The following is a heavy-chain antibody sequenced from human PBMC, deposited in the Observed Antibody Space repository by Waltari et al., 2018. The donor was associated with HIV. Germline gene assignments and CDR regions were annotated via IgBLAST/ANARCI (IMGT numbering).Heavy chain of an antibody. V-gene: IGHV3-53*01. Sequence: AESGGRLIQPGGSLGLSCTASNFSVSGKHVAWLRHTPGGSLEWVAVIYPDDTTHYADSVSGRFTISRAKSRTTVLLLMNGLFVDDTATYFCATGVRYYGPWGQGTRVTVSS. CDR1: NFSVSGKH. CDR3: ATGVRYYGP. D-gene: IGHD3-10*01. J-gene: IGHJ5*02. CDR2: IYPDDTT.